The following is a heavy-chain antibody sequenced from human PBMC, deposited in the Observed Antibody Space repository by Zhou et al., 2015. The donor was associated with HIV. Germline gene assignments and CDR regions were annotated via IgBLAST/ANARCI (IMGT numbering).Heavy chain of an antibody. D-gene: IGHD6-13*01. J-gene: IGHJ6*02. CDR2: MNTNNGRT. V-gene: IGHV1-8*01. CDR1: GFTFSNYD. CDR3: ASSGAAGQDYYYYGMDV. Sequence: QVQLVQSGAEVKKPGASVKVSCKASGFTFSNYDINWVRQATGQGLEWMGWMNTNNGRTGYAQKFQGRVTMTRETSTRTAYMELSSLRSEDTAVYYCASSGAAGQDYYYYGMDVWGQGTTVTVSS.